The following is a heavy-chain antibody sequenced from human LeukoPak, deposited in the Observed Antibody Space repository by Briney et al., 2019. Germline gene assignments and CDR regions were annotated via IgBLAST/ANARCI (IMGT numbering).Heavy chain of an antibody. Sequence: SETLSLTCTVSGGPIRNYYWSWIRQSPGKGLEWIGYFFSGNLNYNPALKSRLTISVVTSKNQLSLSLSSVTAADTAVYYCARGAYCNTTNCYAPDCHYMDVWGKGTTVTVSS. V-gene: IGHV4-59*01. CDR3: ARGAYCNTTNCYAPDCHYMDV. CDR1: GGPIRNYY. J-gene: IGHJ6*03. CDR2: FFSGNL. D-gene: IGHD2-2*01.